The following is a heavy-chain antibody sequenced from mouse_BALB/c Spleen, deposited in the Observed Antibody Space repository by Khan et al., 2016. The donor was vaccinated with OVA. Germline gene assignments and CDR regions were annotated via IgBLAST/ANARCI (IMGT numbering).Heavy chain of an antibody. CDR3: ARGGGGDRFLY. J-gene: IGHJ3*01. CDR2: ISTYYGDA. CDR1: GYTFTDFT. Sequence: VQLQQSGAELVRPGVSVKISCKGSGYTFTDFTMHWVKQSHAMSLEWIGVISTYYGDANYNQKFKDKATMTVDKSSNTDYMDLARLTSGDSAIYCCARGGGGDRFLYWGQGTLVTVSA. V-gene: IGHV1S137*01.